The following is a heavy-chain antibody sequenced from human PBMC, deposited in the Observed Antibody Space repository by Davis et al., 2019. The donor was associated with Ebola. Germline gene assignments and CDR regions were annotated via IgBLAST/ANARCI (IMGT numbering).Heavy chain of an antibody. Sequence: PSETLSLTCTVSGGSISSTNYLWGWIRQPPGKGLEWIGSIFHTGATYYSPSLKSRVTMFVDTSKNQFSLNVYSVTAADTAIYYCATDILSQPRDWGQGTLVTVSS. CDR1: GGSISSTNYL. CDR2: IFHTGAT. V-gene: IGHV4-39*02. CDR3: ATDILSQPRD. J-gene: IGHJ4*02.